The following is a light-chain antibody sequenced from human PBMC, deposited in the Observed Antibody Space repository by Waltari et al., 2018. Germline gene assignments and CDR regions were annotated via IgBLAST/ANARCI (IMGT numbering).Light chain of an antibody. V-gene: IGKV4-1*01. J-gene: IGKJ4*01. Sequence: DIVMTQSPYSLAVSLAAAATLTCNSTQKSLWSRNKNNYLAWYQQKPGQPPKLLMYWASTRESGVPGRFSGSGSGTDFTLTISSLQAEDVAIYYCQQYYDIPLTFGGGTKVEIK. CDR3: QQYYDIPLT. CDR1: QKSLWSRNKNNY. CDR2: WAS.